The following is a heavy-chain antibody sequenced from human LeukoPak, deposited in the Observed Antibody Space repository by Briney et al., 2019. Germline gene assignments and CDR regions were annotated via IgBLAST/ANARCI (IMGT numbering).Heavy chain of an antibody. D-gene: IGHD6-13*01. CDR3: ARGSSWYLVYFDY. CDR2: INHSGST. Sequence: SETLSLTCAVYGGSFSGYYWSWIRQPPGKGLEWIGEINHSGSTNYNPSLKSRVTISVDTSKNQSSLKLSSVTAADTAVYYCARGSSWYLVYFDYWGQGTLVTVSS. CDR1: GGSFSGYY. J-gene: IGHJ4*02. V-gene: IGHV4-34*01.